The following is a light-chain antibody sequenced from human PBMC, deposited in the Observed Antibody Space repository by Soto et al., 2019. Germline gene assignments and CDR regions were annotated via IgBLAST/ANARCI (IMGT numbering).Light chain of an antibody. CDR2: LGC. V-gene: IGKV2-28*01. Sequence: IVLTQSPLSLPVTPGEPATISCRPSQSLLHSDGHDYLDWYLQKPGRSPQPLIYLGCNQASGVPDRFSGSESGTDFTLKISRLEADDVWLCYCMLTRQTPPTFGQGTKVDI. J-gene: IGKJ1*01. CDR1: QSLLHSDGHDY. CDR3: MLTRQTPPT.